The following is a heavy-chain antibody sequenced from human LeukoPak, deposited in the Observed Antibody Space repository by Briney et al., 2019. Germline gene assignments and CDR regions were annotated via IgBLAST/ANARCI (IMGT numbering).Heavy chain of an antibody. J-gene: IGHJ5*02. CDR2: ISSSGSTI. D-gene: IGHD3-22*01. CDR1: GFTFSSYA. CDR3: ARDTGSYYDSNLWFDP. V-gene: IGHV3-48*04. Sequence: QAGGSLRLSCAASGFTFSSYAMSWVRQAPGKGLEWVSYISSSGSTIYYADSVKGRFTISRDNAKNSLYLQMNSLRAEDTAVYYCARDTGSYYDSNLWFDPWGQGTLVTVSS.